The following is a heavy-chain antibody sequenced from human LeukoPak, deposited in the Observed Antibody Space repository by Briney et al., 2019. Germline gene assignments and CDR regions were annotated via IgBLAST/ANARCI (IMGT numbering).Heavy chain of an antibody. J-gene: IGHJ4*02. Sequence: SVKVSCKASGGTFSSYAISWVRQAPGQGLEWMGGIIPIFGTANYAQKFQGRVTITTDESTSTAYMELSSLRSEDTAVYYCAREASSGRSLEGNFDYWGQGTLVTVSS. D-gene: IGHD6-19*01. V-gene: IGHV1-69*05. CDR1: GGTFSSYA. CDR2: IIPIFGTA. CDR3: AREASSGRSLEGNFDY.